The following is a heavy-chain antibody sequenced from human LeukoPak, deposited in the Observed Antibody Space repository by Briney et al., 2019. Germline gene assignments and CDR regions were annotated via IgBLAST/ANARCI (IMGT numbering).Heavy chain of an antibody. CDR3: TKPRGYGSGTYYDY. V-gene: IGHV3-73*01. D-gene: IGHD3-10*01. J-gene: IGHJ4*02. Sequence: GGSLRLFCVASGFTFSGSAIHWVRQASGKGLESVGHIRSKTNNYATAYAASVKGRFTISRDDSKNTAYLQMSSLETEDTAIYYCTKPRGYGSGTYYDYWGQGTLVTVSS. CDR1: GFTFSGSA. CDR2: IRSKTNNYAT.